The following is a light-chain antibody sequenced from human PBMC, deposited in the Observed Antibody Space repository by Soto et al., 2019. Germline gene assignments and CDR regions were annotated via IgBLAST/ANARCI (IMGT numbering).Light chain of an antibody. CDR3: QQYNNGPPIT. CDR2: GAS. Sequence: EIVMTQSPATLSVTTGERATLSCRASQSVSSNLAWYQQKPGQAPRLLIYGASTRATGLPARFSGSGSGTEFTLTISSLQSEDFAVYYCQQYNNGPPITFGQGTRLEIK. J-gene: IGKJ5*01. V-gene: IGKV3-15*01. CDR1: QSVSSN.